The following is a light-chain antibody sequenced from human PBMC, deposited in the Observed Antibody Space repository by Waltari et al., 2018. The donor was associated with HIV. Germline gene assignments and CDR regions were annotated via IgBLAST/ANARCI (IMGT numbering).Light chain of an antibody. CDR2: QAS. CDR3: QQYETYYT. V-gene: IGKV1-5*03. CDR1: QNIRTS. Sequence: DIRMTQTPSTLSAAVRDTVTITCRASQNIRTSLAWYQQKSGKAPALLIYQASTLQNGVSSRFSGSGSGTEFTLTITSLQRDDFATYFCQQYETYYTFGQGSRLEMK. J-gene: IGKJ2*01.